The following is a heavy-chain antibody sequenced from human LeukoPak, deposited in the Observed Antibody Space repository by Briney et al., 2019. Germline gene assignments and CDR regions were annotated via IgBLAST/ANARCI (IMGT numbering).Heavy chain of an antibody. CDR3: ARLRTMVRGIPNWFDP. V-gene: IGHV4-39*01. Sequence: SETLSLTCTVSGGSLSSSSYYWGWIRQPPGTGLEWIGSIYYSGSTYYNPSLKSRVTISVDTSKKQFSLKLSSVTAADTAVYYCARLRTMVRGIPNWFDPWGQGTLVTVSS. CDR1: GGSLSSSSYY. J-gene: IGHJ5*02. D-gene: IGHD3-10*01. CDR2: IYYSGST.